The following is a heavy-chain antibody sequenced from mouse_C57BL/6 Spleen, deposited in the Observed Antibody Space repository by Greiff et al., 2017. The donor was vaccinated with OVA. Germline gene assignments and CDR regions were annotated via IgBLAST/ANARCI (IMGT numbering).Heavy chain of an antibody. D-gene: IGHD1-1*01. CDR1: GYTFTSYW. CDR2: IDPSDSYT. V-gene: IGHV1-50*01. J-gene: IGHJ2*01. CDR3: ARGYYGSSYCDY. Sequence: QVQLQQPGAELVKPGASVKLSCKASGYTFTSYWMQWVKQRPGQGLAWIGEIDPSDSYTNYNQKFKGKATLTVDTSSSTAYMQLSSLTSEYSAVYYCARGYYGSSYCDYWGQGTTLTVSS.